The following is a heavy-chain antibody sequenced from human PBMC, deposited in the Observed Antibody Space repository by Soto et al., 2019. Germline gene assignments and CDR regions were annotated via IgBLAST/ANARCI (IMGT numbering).Heavy chain of an antibody. CDR1: VYTFTTYD. CDR2: MNPDTGKT. Sequence: QVQLVQSGAEVEKPGASVKVSCKASVYTFTTYDFNWVLQAPGHGLEWMGWMNPDTGKTAYAQKFQGRVTMTRDTSISTAFMALSGLTAEATAVYYCARALGYSSTSRLDLWGQGTLVTVSS. V-gene: IGHV1-8*01. CDR3: ARALGYSSTSRLDL. J-gene: IGHJ4*02. D-gene: IGHD6-19*01.